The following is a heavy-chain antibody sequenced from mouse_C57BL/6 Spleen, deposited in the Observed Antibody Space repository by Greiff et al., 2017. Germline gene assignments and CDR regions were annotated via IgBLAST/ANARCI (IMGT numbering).Heavy chain of an antibody. V-gene: IGHV3-6*01. CDR2: ISYDGSN. J-gene: IGHJ4*01. Sequence: EVKLMESGPGLVKPSQSLSLTCSVTGYSITSGYYWNWIRQFPGNKLEWMGYISYDGSNNYNPSLKNRISITRDTSKNQFFLKWNSVTTEDTATYYGAREGLLHYAMDYWGQGTSVTVSS. CDR1: GYSITSGYY. CDR3: AREGLLHYAMDY. D-gene: IGHD2-3*01.